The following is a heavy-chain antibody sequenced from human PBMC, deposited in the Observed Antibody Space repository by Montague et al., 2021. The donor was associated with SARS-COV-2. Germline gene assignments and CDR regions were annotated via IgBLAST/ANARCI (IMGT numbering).Heavy chain of an antibody. D-gene: IGHD3-10*01. CDR3: ASSYYYGSGTYVYNYYMDV. Sequence: SETLSLTCTVSGGSVSSSPYYWGWIRQPPGRGLEWVGSISYSGRTYFSPSLKSRLTISVYLSENQFSLRLSSVTAADTAVYYCASSYYYGSGTYVYNYYMDVWGKGTTVTVSS. V-gene: IGHV4-39*01. CDR1: GGSVSSSPYY. CDR2: ISYSGRT. J-gene: IGHJ6*03.